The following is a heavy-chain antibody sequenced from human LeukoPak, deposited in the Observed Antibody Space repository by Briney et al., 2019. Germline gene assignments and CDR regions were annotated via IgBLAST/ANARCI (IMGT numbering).Heavy chain of an antibody. D-gene: IGHD5-18*01. J-gene: IGHJ6*03. CDR2: IHYSGTT. V-gene: IGHV4-59*01. Sequence: SETLSLTCSVSGGSISGYCWTWVRRSPGMGLEFLGWIHYSGTTAYNPSLTSRVTMSLDTSKSQLSLRLTSVTAADTAMYYCARYSDFASRHYMDVWGKGITVSVSS. CDR3: ARYSDFASRHYMDV. CDR1: GGSISGYC.